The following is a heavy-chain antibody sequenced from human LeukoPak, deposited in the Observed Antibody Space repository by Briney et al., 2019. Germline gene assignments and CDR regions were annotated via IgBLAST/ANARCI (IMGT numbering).Heavy chain of an antibody. D-gene: IGHD2-2*01. J-gene: IGHJ4*02. Sequence: SETLSLTCAVYGESFSGYYWSWIRQPPGKGLEWIGEINHRGSTNYNPSLKSRVTISVDTSKNQFSLKLDSVTAADTAVYYCARQAYCSGTSCYPFDYWGQGTLVTVSS. CDR3: ARQAYCSGTSCYPFDY. CDR2: INHRGST. CDR1: GESFSGYY. V-gene: IGHV4-34*01.